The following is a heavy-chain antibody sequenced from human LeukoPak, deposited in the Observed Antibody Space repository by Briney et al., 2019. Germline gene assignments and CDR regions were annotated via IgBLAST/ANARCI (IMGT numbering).Heavy chain of an antibody. V-gene: IGHV4-39*01. J-gene: IGHJ4*02. CDR1: GGSINSISHC. Sequence: SETLSLTCTVSGGSINSISHCWGRIRQPPGKGLEWIGSIYYSGSTYYNPSLKSRVTISVDTSRNQFSLKLSSVTAADTAVYYCARQVVGATSYYFDYWGQGTLVTVSS. CDR2: IYYSGST. D-gene: IGHD1-26*01. CDR3: ARQVVGATSYYFDY.